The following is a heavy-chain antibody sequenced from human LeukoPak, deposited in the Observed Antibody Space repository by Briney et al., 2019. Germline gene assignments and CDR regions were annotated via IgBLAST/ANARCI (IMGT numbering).Heavy chain of an antibody. J-gene: IGHJ4*02. D-gene: IGHD1-26*01. CDR2: VYYSGNT. V-gene: IGHV4-39*07. CDR3: ARGGGWELLDY. CDR1: GGSISSSAYY. Sequence: SETLSLTCTVSGGSISSSAYYWDWIRQPPGKGLEWIGSVYYSGNTYYNPSLKSRVTISVDTSKNHFSLNLTSVTAADTAVYYCARGGGWELLDYGGQGTLVTVSS.